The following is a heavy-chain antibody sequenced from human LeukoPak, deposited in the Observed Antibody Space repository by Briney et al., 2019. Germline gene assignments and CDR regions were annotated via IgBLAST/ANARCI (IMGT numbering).Heavy chain of an antibody. Sequence: GGSLRLSCAASGFTFSSYAMSWVRQAPGKGLEWVSGISGSGANTYYADSVKGRFTIPRDNSKNTLNLQMSSLRAEDTAVHYCAKEKWDSTVYYSDSSGYYPFDYWGQGTLVTVSS. V-gene: IGHV3-23*01. CDR1: GFTFSSYA. CDR3: AKEKWDSTVYYSDSSGYYPFDY. CDR2: ISGSGANT. J-gene: IGHJ4*02. D-gene: IGHD3-22*01.